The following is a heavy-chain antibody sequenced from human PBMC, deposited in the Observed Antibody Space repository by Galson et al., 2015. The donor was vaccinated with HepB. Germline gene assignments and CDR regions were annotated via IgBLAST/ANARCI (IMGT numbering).Heavy chain of an antibody. CDR3: AKGTGYYYDSSGRAAFDI. CDR2: ISGSGGST. D-gene: IGHD3-22*01. J-gene: IGHJ3*02. V-gene: IGHV3-23*01. Sequence: SLRLSCAASGFTFSSYAMSWVRQAPGKGLEWVSAISGSGGSTYYADSVKGRLTISRDNSKNTLYLQMNSLRAEDTAVYYCAKGTGYYYDSSGRAAFDIWGQGTMVTVSS. CDR1: GFTFSSYA.